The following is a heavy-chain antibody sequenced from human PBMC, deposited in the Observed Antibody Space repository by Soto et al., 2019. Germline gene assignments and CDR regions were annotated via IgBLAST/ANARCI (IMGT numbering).Heavy chain of an antibody. Sequence: RGESLQISCKGSGYSFTSYWISCVRQMPGKGLEWMGRIDPSDSYTNYSPSFQGHVTISADKSISTAYLQWSSLKASDTAMYYCARHSFHSGYSYGSYYYVGMEVWGQETKVAVS. D-gene: IGHD5-18*01. CDR3: ARHSFHSGYSYGSYYYVGMEV. CDR1: GYSFTSYW. V-gene: IGHV5-10-1*01. CDR2: IDPSDSYT. J-gene: IGHJ6*02.